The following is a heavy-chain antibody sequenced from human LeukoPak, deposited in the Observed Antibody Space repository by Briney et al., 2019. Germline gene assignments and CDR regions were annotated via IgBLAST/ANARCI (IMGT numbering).Heavy chain of an antibody. D-gene: IGHD3-3*01. CDR2: ISGSGGST. V-gene: IGHV3-23*01. CDR1: GFTFSSYA. CDR3: AKDMGYDFWSGYYYYYYYMDV. Sequence: SGGSLRLSCAASGFTFSSYAMSWVRQAPGKGLEWVSAISGSGGSTYYADSVKGRFTISRDNSKNTLYLQMNSLRAEDTAVYYCAKDMGYDFWSGYYYYYYYMDVWGKGTTVTVSS. J-gene: IGHJ6*03.